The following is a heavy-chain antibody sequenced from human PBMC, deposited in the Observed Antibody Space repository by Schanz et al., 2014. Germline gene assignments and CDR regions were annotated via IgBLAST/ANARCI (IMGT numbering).Heavy chain of an antibody. V-gene: IGHV3-23*01. CDR2: IRGSGGST. CDR3: AKDAPYPFDL. Sequence: EVQLLESGGGLVQPGGSLRLSCAASGFTFSSYAMSWVRQAPGKGLEWVSAIRGSGGSTYYADSVKGRFTISRDNFKGALYLQMSSLRAEDAAVYYCAKDAPYPFDLWGRGTLITVSS. J-gene: IGHJ2*01. CDR1: GFTFSSYA.